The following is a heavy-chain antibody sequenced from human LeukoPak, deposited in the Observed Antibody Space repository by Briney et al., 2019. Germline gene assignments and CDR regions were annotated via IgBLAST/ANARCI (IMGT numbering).Heavy chain of an antibody. Sequence: GSLRLSCAASGFTFSSYGMHWVRQAPGKGLEGGAVLWYDGGNKYYADSVKGRFTISRDNSKNTLYLQMNSLRAEDTAVYYCAREDIVVVPAAMGEHYYYYGMDVWGQGTTVTVSS. CDR1: GFTFSSYG. J-gene: IGHJ6*02. CDR2: LWYDGGNK. CDR3: AREDIVVVPAAMGEHYYYYGMDV. D-gene: IGHD2-2*01. V-gene: IGHV3-33*01.